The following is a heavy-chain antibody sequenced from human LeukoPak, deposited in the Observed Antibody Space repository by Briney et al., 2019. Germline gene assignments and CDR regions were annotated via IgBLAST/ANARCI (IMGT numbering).Heavy chain of an antibody. CDR2: IIPIFGTA. Sequence: SVKVSCKASGYTFTGYYMHWVRQAPGQGLEWMGGIIPIFGTANYAQKFQGRVTITADESTSTAYMELSSLRSEDTAVYYCARDLRSRAVDIWGQGTMVTVSS. J-gene: IGHJ3*02. CDR1: GYTFTGYY. CDR3: ARDLRSRAVDI. V-gene: IGHV1-69*13. D-gene: IGHD3-10*01.